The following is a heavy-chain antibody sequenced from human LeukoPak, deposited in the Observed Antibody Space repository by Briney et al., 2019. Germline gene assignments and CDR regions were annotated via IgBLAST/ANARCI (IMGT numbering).Heavy chain of an antibody. V-gene: IGHV3-30*14. J-gene: IGHJ3*02. CDR2: ISYDGSDK. CDR3: SRGGAPAGYAYDI. CDR1: GFTFSSYG. Sequence: PGGSLRLSCAASGFTFSSYGMHWVRQAPGKGLEWVAVISYDGSDKYYADSVKGRFTISRDNAKNSFYLQMNNLRAGDTAVYYCSRGGAPAGYAYDIWGHGTVVTVSS. D-gene: IGHD6-13*01.